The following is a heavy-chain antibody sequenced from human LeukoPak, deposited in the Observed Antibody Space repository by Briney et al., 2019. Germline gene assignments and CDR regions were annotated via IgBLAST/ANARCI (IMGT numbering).Heavy chain of an antibody. V-gene: IGHV1-18*01. D-gene: IGHD3-3*01. CDR1: GSTFTSYG. CDR3: ARAGYYDFWSGGRYYYYGMDV. Sequence: ASVKLSCKASGSTFTSYGITWVRQTPGQGLEWMGWITAYNGNTNYAQKLQGRVTMTTDTSTSTAYMELRSLRSDDTAVYYCARAGYYDFWSGGRYYYYGMDVWGQGTTVTVSS. J-gene: IGHJ6*02. CDR2: ITAYNGNT.